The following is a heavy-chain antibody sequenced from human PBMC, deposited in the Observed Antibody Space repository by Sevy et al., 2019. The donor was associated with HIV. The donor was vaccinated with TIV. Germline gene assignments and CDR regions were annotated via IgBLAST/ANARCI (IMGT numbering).Heavy chain of an antibody. Sequence: SETLSLTCAVYGGSFSGYYWSWIRQPPGKGLEWIGEINHSGSTNYNPSLKSRFTISLDTSKNQFSLRLSSVTAADTAVYYWAGGGGYEFWSGSSRYYYYGMDVWGQGTTVTVSS. CDR3: AGGGGYEFWSGSSRYYYYGMDV. D-gene: IGHD3-3*01. CDR1: GGSFSGYY. CDR2: INHSGST. V-gene: IGHV4-34*01. J-gene: IGHJ6*02.